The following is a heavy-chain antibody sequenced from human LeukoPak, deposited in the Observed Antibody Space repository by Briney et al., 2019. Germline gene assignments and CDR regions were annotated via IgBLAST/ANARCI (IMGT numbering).Heavy chain of an antibody. CDR3: ARAGFGELTGVDY. CDR1: GFTFSSYA. CDR2: ISYDGSNK. J-gene: IGHJ4*02. Sequence: GSLRLSCAASGFTFSSYAMHWVRQAPGKGLEWVAVISYDGSNKYYADSVKGRFTISRDNSKNTLYLQMNSLRAEDTAVYYCARAGFGELTGVDYWGQGTLVTVSS. V-gene: IGHV3-30-3*01. D-gene: IGHD3-10*01.